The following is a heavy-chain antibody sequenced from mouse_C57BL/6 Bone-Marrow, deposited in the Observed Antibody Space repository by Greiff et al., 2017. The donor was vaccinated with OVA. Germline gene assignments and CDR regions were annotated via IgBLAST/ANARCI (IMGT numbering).Heavy chain of an antibody. CDR3: ARFVYYGSSSFDY. V-gene: IGHV1-50*01. CDR2: IDPSDSYT. Sequence: QVQLQQPGAELVKPGASVKLSCKASGYTFTSYWMQWVKQRPGQGLEWIGEIDPSDSYTNYNQKFKGKATLTVDTSSSTAYMQLSSLTSEDSAVYYCARFVYYGSSSFDYWGQGTTLTVSS. CDR1: GYTFTSYW. J-gene: IGHJ2*01. D-gene: IGHD1-1*01.